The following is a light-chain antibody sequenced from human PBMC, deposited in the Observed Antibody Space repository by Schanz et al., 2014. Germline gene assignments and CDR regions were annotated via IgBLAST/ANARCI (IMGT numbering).Light chain of an antibody. J-gene: IGKJ2*01. CDR1: QSVSRN. CDR2: GAS. Sequence: ESVLTQSPATLSVSPGERATLSCRTSQSVSRNLAWYQQKPGQAPRLLVFGASTRATGIPARFSGSGSGTEFTLTISSLQSEDFAVYFCQQYNNWPPYAFGQGTKVEIK. V-gene: IGKV3-15*01. CDR3: QQYNNWPPYA.